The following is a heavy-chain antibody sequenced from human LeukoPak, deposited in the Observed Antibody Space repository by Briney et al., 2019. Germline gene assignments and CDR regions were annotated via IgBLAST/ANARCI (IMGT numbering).Heavy chain of an antibody. CDR3: ATAQYTVVDLDEYYMAV. CDR1: TRSMDTFS. D-gene: IGHD2-15*01. V-gene: IGHV4-4*07. Sequence: PSETLTLTSAVATRSMDTFSGTCIRQPAGKGLQWIGHIFTGGSPNYNPSLKSRVTISLDKSNNYLSLKLRSVTAADPAVYYCATAQYTVVDLDEYYMAVWGKGATGTVSS. CDR2: IFTGGSP. J-gene: IGHJ6*03.